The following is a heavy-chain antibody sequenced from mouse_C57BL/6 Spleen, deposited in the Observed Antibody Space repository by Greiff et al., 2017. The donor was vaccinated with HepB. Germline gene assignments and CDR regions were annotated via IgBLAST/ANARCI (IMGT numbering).Heavy chain of an antibody. CDR3: TREGRYGYGGAYAMDY. J-gene: IGHJ4*01. V-gene: IGHV5-9-1*02. Sequence: EVMLVESGEGLVKPGGSLKLSCAASGFTFSGYAMSWVRQTPEKRLEWVAYISSGGDYIYYADTVKGRFTISRDNARNTLYLQMSSLKSEDTAMYYCTREGRYGYGGAYAMDYWGQGTSVTVSS. CDR1: GFTFSGYA. D-gene: IGHD2-2*01. CDR2: ISSGGDYI.